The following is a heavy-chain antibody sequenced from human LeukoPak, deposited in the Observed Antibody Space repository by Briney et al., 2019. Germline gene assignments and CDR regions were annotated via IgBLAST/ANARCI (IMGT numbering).Heavy chain of an antibody. CDR3: ARGQSYCGGDCYSYAFDI. V-gene: IGHV4-34*01. Sequence: SETLSLTCAVYGGSFSGYYWSWIRQPPGKGLEWIGEINHSGSTNYNPSLKSRVTISVDTSKNQFSLKLGSVTAADTAVYYCARGQSYCGGDCYSYAFDIWGQGTMVTVSS. CDR2: INHSGST. D-gene: IGHD2-21*02. CDR1: GGSFSGYY. J-gene: IGHJ3*02.